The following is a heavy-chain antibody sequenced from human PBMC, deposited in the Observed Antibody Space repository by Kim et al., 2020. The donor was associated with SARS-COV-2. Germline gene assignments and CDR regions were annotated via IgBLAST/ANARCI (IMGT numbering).Heavy chain of an antibody. CDR1: GGSISSSSYY. J-gene: IGHJ4*02. Sequence: SETLSLTCTVSGGSISSSSYYWGWIRQPPGKGLEWIGSIYYSGSTYYNPSLKSRVTISVDTSKNQFSLKLSSVTAADTAVYYCARLGVVVVAAIWGQGTL. V-gene: IGHV4-39*01. CDR3: ARLGVVVVAAI. CDR2: IYYSGST. D-gene: IGHD2-15*01.